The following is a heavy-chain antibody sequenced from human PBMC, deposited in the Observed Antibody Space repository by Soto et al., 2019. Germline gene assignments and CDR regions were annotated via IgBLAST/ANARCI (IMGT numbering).Heavy chain of an antibody. J-gene: IGHJ6*03. CDR3: ARVANSSSWYGLYYYYYMDV. CDR1: GGSFSGYY. V-gene: IGHV4-34*01. CDR2: INHSGST. Sequence: SETLSLTCAVYGGSFSGYYWSWNRQPPGKGLEWIGEINHSGSTNYNPSLKSRVTISVDTSKNQFSLKLSSVTAADTAVYYCARVANSSSWYGLYYYYYMDVWGKGTTVTVSS. D-gene: IGHD6-13*01.